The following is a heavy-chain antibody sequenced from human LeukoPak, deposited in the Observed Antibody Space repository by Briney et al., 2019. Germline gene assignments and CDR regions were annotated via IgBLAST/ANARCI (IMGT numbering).Heavy chain of an antibody. CDR2: ISWNSGSI. D-gene: IGHD3-22*01. J-gene: IGHJ3*02. CDR1: GFTFDDYA. CDR3: ARPYYDSSGYYNDAFDI. Sequence: PGRSLRLSCAASGFTFDDYAMHWVRQAPGKGLEWVSGISWNSGSIGYADSVKGRFTISRDNAKNSLYLQMNSLRAEDTALYYCARPYYDSSGYYNDAFDIWGQGTMVTVSP. V-gene: IGHV3-9*01.